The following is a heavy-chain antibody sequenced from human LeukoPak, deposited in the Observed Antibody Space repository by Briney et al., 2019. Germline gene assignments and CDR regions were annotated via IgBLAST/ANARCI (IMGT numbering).Heavy chain of an antibody. D-gene: IGHD2-15*01. Sequence: GRSLRLSCAASGFTFSSYGMHWVRQAPGKGLEWVSAISGSGGSTYYADSVKGRFTISRDNSKNTLYLQMNSLRAEDTAVYYCARALGGSQDYWGQGTLVTVSS. CDR3: ARALGGSQDY. CDR1: GFTFSSYG. CDR2: ISGSGGST. V-gene: IGHV3-23*01. J-gene: IGHJ4*02.